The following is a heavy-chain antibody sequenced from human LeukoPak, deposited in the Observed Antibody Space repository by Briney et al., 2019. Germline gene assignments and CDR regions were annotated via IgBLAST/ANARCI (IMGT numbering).Heavy chain of an antibody. Sequence: SETLSLTCTVSGYSISSGYYWGWIRQPPGKGLEWIGSIYHSGSTYYNPSLKSRVTISVDTSKNQFSLKLSSVTAADTAVYYCASGCSSTSCQELDYWGQGTLVTVSS. CDR1: GYSISSGYY. V-gene: IGHV4-38-2*02. D-gene: IGHD2-2*01. CDR2: IYHSGST. J-gene: IGHJ4*02. CDR3: ASGCSSTSCQELDY.